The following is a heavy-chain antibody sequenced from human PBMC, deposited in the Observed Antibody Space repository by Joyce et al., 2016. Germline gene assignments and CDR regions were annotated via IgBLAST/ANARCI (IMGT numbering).Heavy chain of an antibody. CDR3: ARAKTVVVAYTLRDGFDV. V-gene: IGHV3-23*04. D-gene: IGHD2-15*01. CDR1: YRLSNKNV. J-gene: IGHJ3*01. CDR2: IGAYGGGR. Sequence: QLEESGGTLVYPGGSLRLSCKFSYRLSNKNVMAGVRLAQGKGLEWVSAIGAYGGGRYYADSVKGRFTVSRDNSNNMMYLEMTSLQIEDTAIYYCARAKTVVVAYTLRDGFDVWGQGTQVAVSS.